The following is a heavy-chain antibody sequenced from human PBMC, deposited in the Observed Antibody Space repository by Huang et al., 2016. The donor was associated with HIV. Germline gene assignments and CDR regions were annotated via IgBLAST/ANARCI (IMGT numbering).Heavy chain of an antibody. Sequence: EVQLVESGGGLVQPGGSLRLSCAPSGFTFSGFAMNWVRQAPGKGLEWIAHISSDGDNMYYADSVKGRFTISRDNDKNSLYLQMNSLRAEDTAVYYCAREKYYYDTSGYSEYHMDHWGQGTLVTVSS. J-gene: IGHJ4*02. CDR1: GFTFSGFA. D-gene: IGHD3-22*01. CDR3: AREKYYYDTSGYSEYHMDH. V-gene: IGHV3-48*01. CDR2: ISSDGDNM.